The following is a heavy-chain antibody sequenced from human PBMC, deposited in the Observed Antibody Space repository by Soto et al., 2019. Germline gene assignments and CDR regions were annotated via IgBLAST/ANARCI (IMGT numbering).Heavy chain of an antibody. CDR1: GYTVTGYC. J-gene: IGHJ5*02. CDR3: ERLIRGAFYNFSLDT. CDR2: INPYSGGA. D-gene: IGHD3-10*01. V-gene: IGHV1-2*02. Sequence: ASGKVCCDASGYTVTGYCIDWVRQAPGHGLEWMGWINPYSGGADYAQSFQGRVTMTRETAIRTVYMELSRLRFDDTVVYYCERLIRGAFYNFSLDTSGQLTVVALS.